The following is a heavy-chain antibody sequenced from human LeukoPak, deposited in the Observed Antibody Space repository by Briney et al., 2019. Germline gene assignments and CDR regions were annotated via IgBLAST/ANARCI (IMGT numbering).Heavy chain of an antibody. CDR3: ARFALGPIAVAPYFDY. D-gene: IGHD6-19*01. J-gene: IGHJ4*02. CDR1: GFTFSSYW. Sequence: GGSLRLSCAASGFTFSSYWMSWVRQAPGKGLEWVANIKQDGSEKYYVDSVKGRFTISRDNAKNSLYLQMNSLRAEGTAVYYCARFALGPIAVAPYFDYWGQGTLVTVSS. CDR2: IKQDGSEK. V-gene: IGHV3-7*01.